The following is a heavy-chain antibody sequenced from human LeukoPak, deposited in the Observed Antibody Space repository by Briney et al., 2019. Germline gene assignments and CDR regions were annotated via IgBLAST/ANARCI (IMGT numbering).Heavy chain of an antibody. CDR3: ARDRSGYDALDY. D-gene: IGHD5-12*01. Sequence: GGSLRLSCAASGFTFSSYSMNWVRQAPGKGLEWVSSISSSSSYIYYADSVKGRFTISRDNAKNSLYLQMNSLRAEDTAVYYCARDRSGYDALDYWGQGTQVTVSS. V-gene: IGHV3-21*01. CDR2: ISSSSSYI. J-gene: IGHJ4*02. CDR1: GFTFSSYS.